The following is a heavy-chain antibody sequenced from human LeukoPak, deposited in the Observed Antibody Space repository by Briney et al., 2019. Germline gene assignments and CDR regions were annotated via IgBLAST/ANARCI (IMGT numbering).Heavy chain of an antibody. V-gene: IGHV4-59*08. CDR1: GGSVTGYY. D-gene: IGHD3-10*01. J-gene: IGHJ4*02. Sequence: TSETLSLTCTVSGGSVTGYYWNWIRQSPGKGLEWIGWLHYSGSTNYNPSLKSRVTISVDTSKNQFSLKLSSVTAADTAVYYCARHGVDYFGSGSFPTPFDYWGQGTLVTVSS. CDR3: ARHGVDYFGSGSFPTPFDY. CDR2: LHYSGST.